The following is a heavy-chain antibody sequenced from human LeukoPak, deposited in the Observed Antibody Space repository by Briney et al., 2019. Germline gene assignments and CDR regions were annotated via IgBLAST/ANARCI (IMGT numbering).Heavy chain of an antibody. Sequence: SETLSLTCTVSGGSISSSSYYWGWIRQPPGKGLEWIGSIYYSGSTYYNPSLKSRVTISVDTSKNQFSLKLRSVTAADTAVYYCAREAEMATIYYYYYMDVWGKGTTVTVSS. CDR2: IYYSGST. V-gene: IGHV4-39*07. D-gene: IGHD5-24*01. CDR1: GGSISSSSYY. J-gene: IGHJ6*03. CDR3: AREAEMATIYYYYYMDV.